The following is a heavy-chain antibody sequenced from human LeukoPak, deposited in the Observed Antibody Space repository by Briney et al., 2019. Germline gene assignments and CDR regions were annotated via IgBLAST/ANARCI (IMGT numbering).Heavy chain of an antibody. J-gene: IGHJ4*02. CDR3: ERDTLIVVVPAATFDY. V-gene: IGHV4-39*07. D-gene: IGHD2-2*01. CDR2: IYYSGST. CDR1: GGSISSSSYY. Sequence: PSETLSLTCTVSGGSISSSSYYWVWIRQPPGKGLEWIGSIYYSGSTYYNPSLKSRVTISVDTSKNQFSLKLSSVTAADTAVYYCERDTLIVVVPAATFDYWGQGTLVTVSS.